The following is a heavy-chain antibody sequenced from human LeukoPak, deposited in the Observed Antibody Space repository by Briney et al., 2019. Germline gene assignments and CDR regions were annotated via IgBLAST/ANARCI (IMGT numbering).Heavy chain of an antibody. CDR1: GFSFTTYA. Sequence: PGGSLRLSCAASGFSFTTYAMSWVRQAPGKGLEWVSSITDSGDRTYYTDSVKGRFTIFRDNSWNTLSLQMNSLRGEDTARYYCARDSRPGYSGGWYYFDYWGQGALVTVSS. J-gene: IGHJ4*02. V-gene: IGHV3-23*01. CDR2: ITDSGDRT. D-gene: IGHD6-19*01. CDR3: ARDSRPGYSGGWYYFDY.